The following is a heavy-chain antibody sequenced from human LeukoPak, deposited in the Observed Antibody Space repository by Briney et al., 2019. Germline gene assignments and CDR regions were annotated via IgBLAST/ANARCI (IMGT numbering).Heavy chain of an antibody. J-gene: IGHJ5*02. D-gene: IGHD2-2*01. CDR1: GFTFSTYA. V-gene: IGHV3-23*01. CDR2: VSESGGST. CDR3: ERRYQLLSVSWFDP. Sequence: GGSLRLSCAASGFTFSTYAMSWVRQAPGRGLELVSTVSESGGSTYYADSVKGRFTISRDNSKNKPYLPTNSLRAEDTAVYYCERRYQLLSVSWFDPWGQGTLVTVSS.